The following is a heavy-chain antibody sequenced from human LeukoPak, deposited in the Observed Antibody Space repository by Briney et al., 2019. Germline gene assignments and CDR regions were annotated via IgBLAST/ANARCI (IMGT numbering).Heavy chain of an antibody. V-gene: IGHV3-23*01. CDR2: ISGNGGSK. CDR3: AKPPWQVPGLYFDF. D-gene: IGHD3-10*01. CDR1: GFTFSSYA. J-gene: IGHJ4*02. Sequence: GGSLRLSCAASGFTFSSYAMSWVRQAPGQGLEWVSTISGNGGSKYYADSVKGRFTISRDNSKNTLYVQMNSLRPEDTAVYYCAKPPWQVPGLYFDFWGQGTLVTVSS.